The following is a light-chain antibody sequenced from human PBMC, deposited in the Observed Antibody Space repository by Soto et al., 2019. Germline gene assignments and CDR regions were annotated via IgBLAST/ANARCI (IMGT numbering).Light chain of an antibody. Sequence: DVQMTQSPSTLSASVGDRITITCRASQGISSWLAWYQLKAGKAPKLLMYKTSTLQSGVPSRFSGSGSGTEFTLTISSLQSDDFGTYYCQQYNTYPWTFGQGTKVDIK. CDR1: QGISSW. J-gene: IGKJ1*01. CDR3: QQYNTYPWT. V-gene: IGKV1-5*03. CDR2: KTS.